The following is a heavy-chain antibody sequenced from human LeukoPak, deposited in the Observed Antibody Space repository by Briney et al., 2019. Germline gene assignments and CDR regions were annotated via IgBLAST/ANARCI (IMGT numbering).Heavy chain of an antibody. V-gene: IGHV4-59*12. Sequence: SETLSLTCTVSGGSISSYYWSWIRRPPGKGLGWIGYIYYSGSTNYNPSLQSRVTISVDTSKNQFSLKLSSVTAADTAVYYCAGSEPAYCSGGSCYGDWGQGTLVTVSS. D-gene: IGHD2-15*01. CDR2: IYYSGST. J-gene: IGHJ4*02. CDR3: AGSEPAYCSGGSCYGD. CDR1: GGSISSYY.